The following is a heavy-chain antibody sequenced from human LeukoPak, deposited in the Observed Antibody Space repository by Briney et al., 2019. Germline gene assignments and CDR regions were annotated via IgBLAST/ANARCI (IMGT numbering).Heavy chain of an antibody. CDR3: ARDHDSSGYLNWFDP. CDR2: IIPIFGTA. D-gene: IGHD3-22*01. J-gene: IGHJ5*02. Sequence: GASVKVSCKASGYTFTNYNITWVRQAPGQGLEWMGGIIPIFGTANYAQKFQGRVTITADESTSTAYMELSSLRSEDTAVYYCARDHDSSGYLNWFDPWGQGTLVTVSS. V-gene: IGHV1-69*13. CDR1: GYTFTNYN.